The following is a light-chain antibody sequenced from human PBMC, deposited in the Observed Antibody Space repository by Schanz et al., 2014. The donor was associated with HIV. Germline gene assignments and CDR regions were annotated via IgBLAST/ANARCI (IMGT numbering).Light chain of an antibody. CDR1: RNDVGTYNL. CDR2: EVT. J-gene: IGLJ3*02. CDR3: SSYAGNNNLL. Sequence: QSALTQPASVSGSPGQSITISCTGTRNDVGTYNLVSWYQQHPGKAPQLMIYEVTKRPSGVSNRFSGSKSGNTASLTVSGLQAEDEAVYHCSSYAGNNNLLFGGGTKLTVL. V-gene: IGLV2-23*02.